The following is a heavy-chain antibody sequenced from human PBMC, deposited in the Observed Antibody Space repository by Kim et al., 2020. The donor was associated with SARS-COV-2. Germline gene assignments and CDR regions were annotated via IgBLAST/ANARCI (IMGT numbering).Heavy chain of an antibody. J-gene: IGHJ4*02. D-gene: IGHD6-19*01. V-gene: IGHV3-30*04. Sequence: GGSLRLSCAASGFTFSSYAMHWVRQAPGKGLEWVAVISYDGSNKYYADSVKGRFTISRDNSKNTLYLQMNSLRAEDTAVYYCARGKQWLAGGFDYWGQGT. CDR2: ISYDGSNK. CDR1: GFTFSSYA. CDR3: ARGKQWLAGGFDY.